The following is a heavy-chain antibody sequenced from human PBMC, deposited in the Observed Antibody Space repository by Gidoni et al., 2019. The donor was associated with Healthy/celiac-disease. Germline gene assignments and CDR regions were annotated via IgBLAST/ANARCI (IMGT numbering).Heavy chain of an antibody. CDR3: ARGDRVRDYVWGSYRPNWFDP. J-gene: IGHJ5*02. CDR1: GGSSSGYH. D-gene: IGHD3-16*02. V-gene: IGHV4-34*01. CDR2: INHSGST. Sequence: QVQLQQWGAGLLKPSETLSLPCAVYGGSSSGYHWRWIRQPPGKGLEWIGEINHSGSTNYKPSLKSRVTISVDTSKNQFSLKLSSVTAADTAVYYCARGDRVRDYVWGSYRPNWFDPWGQGTLVTVSS.